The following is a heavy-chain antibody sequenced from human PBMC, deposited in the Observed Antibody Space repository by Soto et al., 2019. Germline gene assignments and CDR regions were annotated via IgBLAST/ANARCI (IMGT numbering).Heavy chain of an antibody. J-gene: IGHJ6*04. D-gene: IGHD2-2*01. V-gene: IGHV1-46*03. CDR2: INPSGGST. Sequence: QVQLVQSGAEVKKPGASVKVSCKASGYTFTSYYMHWVRQAPGQGLEWMGIINPSGGSTSYAQKYQCRADMPKGTSTSTINLELNRLRSEDTGGDCCPGAVPSSGGGSRDTWGEGTTVAVPS. CDR1: GYTFTSYY. CDR3: PGAVPSSGGGSRDT.